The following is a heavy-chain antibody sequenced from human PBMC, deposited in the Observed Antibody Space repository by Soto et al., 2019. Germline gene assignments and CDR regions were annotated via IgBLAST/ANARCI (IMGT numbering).Heavy chain of an antibody. Sequence: GGSLRLSCAASGFTFSSYAMSWVRQAPGKGLEWVSAISGSGGSTYYADSVKGRFTISRDNSKNTLYLQMNSLRAEDTAVYYCAKDRSRSRITIFGVVHPYDYWGQGTLVTVSS. CDR3: AKDRSRSRITIFGVVHPYDY. J-gene: IGHJ4*02. CDR1: GFTFSSYA. CDR2: ISGSGGST. V-gene: IGHV3-23*01. D-gene: IGHD3-3*01.